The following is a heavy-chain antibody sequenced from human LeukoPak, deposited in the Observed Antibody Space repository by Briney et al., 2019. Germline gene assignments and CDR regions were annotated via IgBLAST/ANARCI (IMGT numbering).Heavy chain of an antibody. CDR3: ASVTMIVVAGGSYYFDY. J-gene: IGHJ4*02. D-gene: IGHD3-22*01. CDR1: GGTFSSYA. Sequence: SVKVPCKASGGTFSSYAISWVRQAPGQGLEWMGGIIPIFGTANYAQKFQGRVTITADESTSTAYMELSSLRSEDTAVYYCASVTMIVVAGGSYYFDYWGQGTLVTVSS. V-gene: IGHV1-69*01. CDR2: IIPIFGTA.